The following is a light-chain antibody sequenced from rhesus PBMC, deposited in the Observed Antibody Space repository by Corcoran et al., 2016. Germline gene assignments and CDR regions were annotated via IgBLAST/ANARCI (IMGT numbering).Light chain of an antibody. CDR2: EVS. Sequence: QAALTQPRSVSGSPGQSVTISCTGTSSDIGGYNYVSWYQQHPGTAPKLMIYEVSKRPSGVSDRFSGSKSGNTASLPISGLQAEDEADYYCCSYVGTYTYIFGVGTRLTVL. J-gene: IGLJ1*01. V-gene: IGLV2-32*01. CDR1: SSDIGGYNY. CDR3: CSYVGTYTYI.